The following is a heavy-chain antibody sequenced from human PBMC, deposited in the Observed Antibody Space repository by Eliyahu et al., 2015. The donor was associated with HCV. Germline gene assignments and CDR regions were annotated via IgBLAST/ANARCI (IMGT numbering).Heavy chain of an antibody. J-gene: IGHJ3*02. CDR2: IYYSGST. D-gene: IGHD4-17*01. V-gene: IGHV4-39*01. CDR1: GGSISSSSYY. CDR3: AGARNGDDAFDI. Sequence: QLQLQESGPGLVKPSETLSLTCTVSGGSISSSSYYWGWIRQPPGKGLEWIGSIYYSGSTYYNPSLKSRVTISVDTSKNQFSLKLSSVTAADTAVYYCAGARNGDDAFDIWGQGTMVTVSS.